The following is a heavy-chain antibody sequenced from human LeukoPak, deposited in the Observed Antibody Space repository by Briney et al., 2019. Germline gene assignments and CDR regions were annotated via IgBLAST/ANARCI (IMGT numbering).Heavy chain of an antibody. V-gene: IGHV1-2*02. D-gene: IGHD2-2*01. J-gene: IGHJ5*02. CDR3: TREARVGNWFDP. CDR2: INPDNGGT. CDR1: GYTFTDYY. Sequence: ASVTVSCRASGYTFTDYYIHWVRQAPGQGLEWMGWINPDNGGTDYAQKFQGRVTMTRDTSIRTVYMDLSRLRSDDTAVFYCTREARVGNWFDPWGQGTQVTVSS.